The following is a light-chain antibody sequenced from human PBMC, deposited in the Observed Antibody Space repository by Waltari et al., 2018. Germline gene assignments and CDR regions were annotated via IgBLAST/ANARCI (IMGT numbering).Light chain of an antibody. CDR3: LIWHNSAWM. J-gene: IGLJ3*02. Sequence: QAVVTQPSSLSASPGASASLTCTLRSGINVGTYRIHWYQQKPGSPPQYLLTYKSDSDKQRGSGVPSRFSGSKDASANAGILLISGLQSVDEADYYCLIWHNSAWMFGGGNKLTVL. CDR1: SGINVGTYR. CDR2: YKSDSDK. V-gene: IGLV5-45*02.